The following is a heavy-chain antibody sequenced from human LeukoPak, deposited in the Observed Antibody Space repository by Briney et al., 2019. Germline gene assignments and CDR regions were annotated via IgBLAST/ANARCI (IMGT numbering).Heavy chain of an antibody. CDR2: IIPIFGTA. CDR1: GGTFSSYA. D-gene: IGHD1-20*01. V-gene: IGHV1-69*06. CDR3: ARVNLADAFDI. Sequence: SVKVPCKASGGTFSSYAISWVRQAPGQGLEWMGGIIPIFGTANYAQKFQGRVTITADKSTSTAYMELRSLRSDDTAVYYCARVNLADAFDIWGQGTMVTVSS. J-gene: IGHJ3*02.